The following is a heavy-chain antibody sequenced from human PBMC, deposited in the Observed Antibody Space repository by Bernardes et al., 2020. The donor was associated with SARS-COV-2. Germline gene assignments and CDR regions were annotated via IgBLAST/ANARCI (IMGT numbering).Heavy chain of an antibody. Sequence: SETLSLTCAVYGGSFSGYYWSWIRQPPGKGLEWIGEINHSGSTNYNPSLKSRVTISVDTSKNQFSLKLSSVTAADTAVYYCARGLRYSGYQPRYYFDYWGQGTLVTVSS. CDR3: ARGLRYSGYQPRYYFDY. J-gene: IGHJ4*02. CDR1: GGSFSGYY. D-gene: IGHD5-12*01. CDR2: INHSGST. V-gene: IGHV4-34*01.